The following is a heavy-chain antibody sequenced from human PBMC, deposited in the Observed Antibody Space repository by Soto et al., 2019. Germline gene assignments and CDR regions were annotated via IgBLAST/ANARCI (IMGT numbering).Heavy chain of an antibody. D-gene: IGHD4-17*01. CDR3: ARASHDYGALDY. V-gene: IGHV3-21*02. Sequence: EVQLVESGGGLVKPGGSLRLSCTASGFTFSSYNMNWVRQAPGKGLEWVSYISTWSSYSFYADSVKGRFTISRDNSENSQYLQLDSLRDEDTAVYYCARASHDYGALDYWGQGALVTVSS. J-gene: IGHJ4*02. CDR2: ISTWSSYS. CDR1: GFTFSSYN.